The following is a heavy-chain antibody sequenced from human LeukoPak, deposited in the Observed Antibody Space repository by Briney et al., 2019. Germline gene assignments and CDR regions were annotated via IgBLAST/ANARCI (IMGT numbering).Heavy chain of an antibody. CDR1: GYTFNSYD. CDR2: MNPNSGNT. CDR3: ARADQWDGYKYYFDY. D-gene: IGHD5-24*01. J-gene: IGHJ4*02. Sequence: ASVKVSCKGSGYTFNSYDINWVRQATGQGLEWMGWMNPNSGNTGYAQKFQGRVTITRNTFISTAYMELSSLRSVDTAVYYCARADQWDGYKYYFDYWGQGTLVTVSS. V-gene: IGHV1-8*03.